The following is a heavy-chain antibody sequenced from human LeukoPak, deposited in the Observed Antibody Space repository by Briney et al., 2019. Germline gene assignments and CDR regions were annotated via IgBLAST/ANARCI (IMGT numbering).Heavy chain of an antibody. CDR3: ASQPTTQWLVDRNAFDI. CDR1: GGSFSGYY. D-gene: IGHD6-19*01. V-gene: IGHV4-34*01. Sequence: SETLSLTCAVYGGSFSGYYWSWIRQPPGKGLEWIGEINHSGSTNYNPSPKSRVTISVDTSKNQFSLKLNSVTAADTAVYYCASQPTTQWLVDRNAFDIWGQGTMVTVSS. CDR2: INHSGST. J-gene: IGHJ3*02.